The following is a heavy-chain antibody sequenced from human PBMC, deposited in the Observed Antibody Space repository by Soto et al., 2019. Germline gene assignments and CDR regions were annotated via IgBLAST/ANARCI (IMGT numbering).Heavy chain of an antibody. D-gene: IGHD6-19*01. CDR3: ARDQISGSAFDI. CDR2: IYHSEST. V-gene: IGHV4-4*02. CDR1: GGSISTTNW. J-gene: IGHJ3*02. Sequence: SETLSLNCAVSGGSISTTNWWSWVRQTPGKGLEWIGEIYHSESTNYNPSLKSRVTMSVDKSKNQFSLKLSSVTAADTAVYYCARDQISGSAFDIWGQGTMVTVSS.